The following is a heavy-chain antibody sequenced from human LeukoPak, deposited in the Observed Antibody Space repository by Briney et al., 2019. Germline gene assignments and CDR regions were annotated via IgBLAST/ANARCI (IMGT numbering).Heavy chain of an antibody. J-gene: IGHJ4*02. Sequence: GGSLRLSCAASGFTFDDYGMNWVRQAPGKGLEWVSGIKWNGGSTGYAVSVKGRFTISRDNAKNSLYLQMNSLRAEDTALYYCARVASGSYYGEGFDYWGQGTLVTVSS. CDR2: IKWNGGST. D-gene: IGHD1-26*01. V-gene: IGHV3-20*04. CDR3: ARVASGSYYGEGFDY. CDR1: GFTFDDYG.